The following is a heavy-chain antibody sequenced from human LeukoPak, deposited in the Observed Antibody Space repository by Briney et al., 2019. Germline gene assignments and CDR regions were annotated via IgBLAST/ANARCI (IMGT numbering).Heavy chain of an antibody. CDR2: ISSSSSYI. D-gene: IGHD3-22*01. V-gene: IGHV3-21*01. Sequence: GGSLRLSCAASGFTFSSYSMNWVRQAPGKGLEWVSSISSSSSYIYYAGSVKGRFTISRDNAKNSLYLQMNSLRAEDTAVYYCARQEGPYDSSGYYYFDYWGQGTLVTVSS. CDR1: GFTFSSYS. J-gene: IGHJ4*02. CDR3: ARQEGPYDSSGYYYFDY.